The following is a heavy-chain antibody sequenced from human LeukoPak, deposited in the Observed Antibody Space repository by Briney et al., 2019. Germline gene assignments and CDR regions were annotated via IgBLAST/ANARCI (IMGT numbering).Heavy chain of an antibody. CDR1: GGSISSSSYY. V-gene: IGHV4-39*07. D-gene: IGHD3-22*01. CDR3: ARKPIVNSAWYYFDY. J-gene: IGHJ4*02. Sequence: PSETLSLTCTVSGGSISSSSYYWGWIRQPPGKGLEWIGSIYYSGSTYYNPSLKSRVTISIDTSKNQFSLKLSSVTAADTAVYYCARKPIVNSAWYYFDYWGQGTLVTVSS. CDR2: IYYSGST.